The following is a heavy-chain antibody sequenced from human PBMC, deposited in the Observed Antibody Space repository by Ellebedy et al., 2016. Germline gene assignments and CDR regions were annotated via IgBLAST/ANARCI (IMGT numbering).Heavy chain of an antibody. CDR3: ANFGDSGSVDY. V-gene: IGHV3-48*04. Sequence: GGSLRLSCAASGFTFRSYSMNWVRQAPGKGLEWLSYISGGSGTIYYADSVRGRFTISRDNAKNSLYLQMNSLRAEDTAVYYCANFGDSGSVDYWGQGTLVTVSS. D-gene: IGHD2-21*02. J-gene: IGHJ4*02. CDR2: ISGGSGTI. CDR1: GFTFRSYS.